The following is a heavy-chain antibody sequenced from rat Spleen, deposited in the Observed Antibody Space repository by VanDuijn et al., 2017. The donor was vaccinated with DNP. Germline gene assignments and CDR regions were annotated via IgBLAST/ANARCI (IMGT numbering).Heavy chain of an antibody. CDR1: GFIFSYYD. Sequence: EVQLVESGGGLVQPGRSLKLSCAASGFIFSYYDMAWVRQAPTKGLEWVASISTGGDNTYFRDSVRGRFTISRDNAKNTQYLHMDSLRSDDTATYYCATHGTFVYWGQGTLVTVSS. V-gene: IGHV5S13*01. CDR2: ISTGGDNT. D-gene: IGHD5-1*01. J-gene: IGHJ3*01. CDR3: ATHGTFVY.